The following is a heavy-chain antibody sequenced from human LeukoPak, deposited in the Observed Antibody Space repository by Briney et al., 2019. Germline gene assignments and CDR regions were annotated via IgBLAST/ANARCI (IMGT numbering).Heavy chain of an antibody. V-gene: IGHV4-61*02. D-gene: IGHD3-10*01. CDR1: GGSISSGSYY. CDR2: IYTSGST. J-gene: IGHJ3*02. Sequence: SETLSLTCTVSGGSISSGSYYWSWIRQPAGKGLEWIGRIYTSGSTNYNPSLKSRVTISVDTSKNQFSLKLSPVTAADTAVYYCARVGGSSGGSGILYAFDIWGQGTMVTVSS. CDR3: ARVGGSSGGSGILYAFDI.